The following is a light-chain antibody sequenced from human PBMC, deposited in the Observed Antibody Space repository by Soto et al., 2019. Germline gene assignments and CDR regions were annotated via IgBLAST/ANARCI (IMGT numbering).Light chain of an antibody. J-gene: IGKJ1*01. V-gene: IGKV1-6*01. CDR3: LQDYNYPWT. Sequence: AIQITQSPSSLSASVGDRVTITCRASQGIRNDLGWYQQKPGKATKLLIYAASSLQSGVPSRFSGSGSGTDFTLTISSLQPEDFATYYCLQDYNYPWTFGQGTKVDIK. CDR2: AAS. CDR1: QGIRND.